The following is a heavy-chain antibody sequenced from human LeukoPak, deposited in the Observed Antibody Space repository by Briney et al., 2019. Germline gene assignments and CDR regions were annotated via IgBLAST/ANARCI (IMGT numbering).Heavy chain of an antibody. Sequence: SETLSLTCAVSGYSISSGYYWGWIRPPPGKGLEWIGSIYHSGSTYYNPSLKSRVTISVDTSKNQFSLKLSSVTAADTAVYYCASCGPLSRRTEGYYYYYMDVWGKGTTVTVSS. CDR2: IYHSGST. D-gene: IGHD1-14*01. CDR1: GYSISSGYY. CDR3: ASCGPLSRRTEGYYYYYMDV. V-gene: IGHV4-38-2*01. J-gene: IGHJ6*03.